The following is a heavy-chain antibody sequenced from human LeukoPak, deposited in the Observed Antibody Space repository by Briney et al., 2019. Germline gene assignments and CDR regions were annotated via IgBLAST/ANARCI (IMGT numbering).Heavy chain of an antibody. J-gene: IGHJ6*02. CDR3: ARDSPYYYDSSGYYLGGAYYYYGMDV. V-gene: IGHV3-7*01. CDR1: GFTFSSYW. CDR2: IKQDGSEK. D-gene: IGHD3-22*01. Sequence: GSLRLSCAASGFTFSSYWMSWVRQAPGKGLEWVANIKQDGSEKYYVDSVKGRFTISRDNAKNSLYLQMNSLRAEDTAVYYCARDSPYYYDSSGYYLGGAYYYYGMDVWGQGTTVTVSS.